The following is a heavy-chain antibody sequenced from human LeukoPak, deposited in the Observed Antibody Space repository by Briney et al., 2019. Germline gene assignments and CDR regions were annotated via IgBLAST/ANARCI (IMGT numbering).Heavy chain of an antibody. D-gene: IGHD6-13*01. CDR2: ISYGGSNK. V-gene: IGHV3-30*18. CDR1: GFTFSSYG. Sequence: PGGSLRLSCAASGFTFSSYGMHWVRQAPGKGLEWVAVISYGGSNKYYADSVKGRFTISRDNSKNTLYLQMNSLRAEDTAVYYCAKDPSWDWGQGTLVTVSS. J-gene: IGHJ4*02. CDR3: AKDPSWD.